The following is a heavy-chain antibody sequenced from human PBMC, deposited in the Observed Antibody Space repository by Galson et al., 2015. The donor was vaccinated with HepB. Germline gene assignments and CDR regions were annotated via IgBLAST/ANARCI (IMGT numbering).Heavy chain of an antibody. J-gene: IGHJ3*02. CDR2: ISSSSSYI. CDR1: GFTFSSYS. D-gene: IGHD4-17*01. V-gene: IGHV3-21*01. Sequence: SLRLSCAASGFTFSSYSMNWVRQAPGKGLEWVSSISSSSSYIYYADSVKGRFTISRDNAKNSLYLQMNSLRAEDTAVYYCARELGDYGDYDDAFDIWGQGTMVTVSS. CDR3: ARELGDYGDYDDAFDI.